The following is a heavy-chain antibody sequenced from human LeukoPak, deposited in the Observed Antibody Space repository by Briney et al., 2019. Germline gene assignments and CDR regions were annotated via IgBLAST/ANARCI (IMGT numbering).Heavy chain of an antibody. Sequence: GGSLRLSCAASGFTFNNYAMTWVRQAPGKGLEWVSTISDSVSGGSTYYADSVKGRFTISRDNSKNTLYLQMNSLRAEDTAVYYCAKVGDNAHYDSSGPPYYFDYWGQGTLVTVSS. D-gene: IGHD3-22*01. V-gene: IGHV3-23*01. J-gene: IGHJ4*02. CDR2: ISDSVSGGST. CDR3: AKVGDNAHYDSSGPPYYFDY. CDR1: GFTFNNYA.